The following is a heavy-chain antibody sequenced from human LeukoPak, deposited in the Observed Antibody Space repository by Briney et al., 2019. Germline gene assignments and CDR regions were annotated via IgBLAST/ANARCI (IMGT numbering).Heavy chain of an antibody. CDR1: GFTFSSYA. CDR3: ARARGSSWLYYYYMDV. CDR2: ISGSGGST. V-gene: IGHV3-23*01. Sequence: GGSLRLSCAASGFTFSSYAMSWVRQAPGKGLEWVSAISGSGGSTYYADSVEGRFTISRDNAKNSLYLQMNSLRAEDTAVYYCARARGSSWLYYYYMDVWGKGTTVTISS. J-gene: IGHJ6*03. D-gene: IGHD6-13*01.